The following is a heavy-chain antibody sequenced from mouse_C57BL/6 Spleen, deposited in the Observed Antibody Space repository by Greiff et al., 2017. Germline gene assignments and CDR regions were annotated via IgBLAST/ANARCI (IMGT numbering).Heavy chain of an antibody. J-gene: IGHJ2*01. CDR3: TRDRGYGYDDYVDY. V-gene: IGHV5-9-1*02. Sequence: EVQLVESGEGLVKPGGSLKLSCAASGFTFSSYAMSWVRQTPEKRLEWVAYISSGGDYIYYADTVKGRFTISRDNARNTLYLQMSSLKSEDTDMFYCTRDRGYGYDDYVDYWGQGTTLTVSS. CDR2: ISSGGDYI. CDR1: GFTFSSYA. D-gene: IGHD2-2*01.